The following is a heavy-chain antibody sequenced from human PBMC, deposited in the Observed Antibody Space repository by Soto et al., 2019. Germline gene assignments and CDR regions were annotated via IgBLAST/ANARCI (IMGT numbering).Heavy chain of an antibody. CDR1: GFTFSSYA. CDR3: AKDPNRGYSYGRDY. CDR2: ISGSGGST. D-gene: IGHD5-18*01. Sequence: GGSLRLSCAASGFTFSSYAMSWVRQAPGKGLEWVSAISGSGGSTYYADSVKGRFTISRDNSKNTLYLQMNSLRAEDTAVYYCAKDPNRGYSYGRDYWGPGTLVTVSS. J-gene: IGHJ4*02. V-gene: IGHV3-23*01.